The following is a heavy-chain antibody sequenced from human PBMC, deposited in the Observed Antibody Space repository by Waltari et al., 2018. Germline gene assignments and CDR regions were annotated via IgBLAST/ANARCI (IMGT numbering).Heavy chain of an antibody. CDR1: GFSLSNARMG. CDR2: IFSNDKK. CDR3: TRTNGMVGASYFDY. Sequence: QVTLKESGPVLVKPTETLTLTCTVSGFSLSNARMGVSWIRQPPGKALEGFPHIFSNDKKSYSTSLKARLPISKNPSKSQVFLTMTTMNPVDTATYSWTRTNGMVGASYFDYGGQETLVTVPS. J-gene: IGHJ4*02. V-gene: IGHV2-26*01. D-gene: IGHD1-26*01.